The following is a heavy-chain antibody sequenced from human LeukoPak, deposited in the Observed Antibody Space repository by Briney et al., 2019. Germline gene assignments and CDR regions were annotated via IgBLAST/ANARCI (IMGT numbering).Heavy chain of an antibody. CDR1: GGSISSYY. Sequence: SETLSLTCTVSGGSISSYYWSWIRQPPGKGLEWIGYIYYSGSTNYNPSLKSRVTISVDTSKNQFSLKLSSVTSADTAVYYCARDSYSSSWYYYGMDVWRKGTTVTVSS. V-gene: IGHV4-59*01. D-gene: IGHD6-13*01. CDR2: IYYSGST. J-gene: IGHJ6*04. CDR3: ARDSYSSSWYYYGMDV.